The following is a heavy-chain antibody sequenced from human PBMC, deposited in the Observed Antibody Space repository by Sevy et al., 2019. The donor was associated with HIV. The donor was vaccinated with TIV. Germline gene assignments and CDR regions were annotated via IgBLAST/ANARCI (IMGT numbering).Heavy chain of an antibody. J-gene: IGHJ6*02. CDR3: ARADLDSSTFFYYYGMDV. Sequence: ASVKVSCKTSGYTFTSYDINWVRQATGQGLEWMGWMNPDNGKRGYAQKFQGRVTMTTNTSISTAYMELRSLRSEDSADYYCARADLDSSTFFYYYGMDVWGQGTTVTVSS. D-gene: IGHD6-13*01. V-gene: IGHV1-8*01. CDR1: GYTFTSYD. CDR2: MNPDNGKR.